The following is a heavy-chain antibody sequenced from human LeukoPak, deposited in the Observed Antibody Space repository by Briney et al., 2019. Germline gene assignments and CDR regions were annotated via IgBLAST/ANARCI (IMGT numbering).Heavy chain of an antibody. CDR2: IYYKGST. J-gene: IGHJ4*02. D-gene: IGHD3-22*01. CDR1: GGSMSNYY. V-gene: IGHV4-59*01. Sequence: PSETLSLTCTVSGGSMSNYYWSWIRQPPGKGLEWIGHIYYKGSTNYNPSLKSRVTISVDTSKNQFSLELSSVTAADTAVYYCARGYHDSSGYYLFDYWGQGSLVTVSS. CDR3: ARGYHDSSGYYLFDY.